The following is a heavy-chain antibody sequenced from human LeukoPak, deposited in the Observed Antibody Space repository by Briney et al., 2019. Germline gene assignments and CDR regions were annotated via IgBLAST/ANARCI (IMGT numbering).Heavy chain of an antibody. CDR1: GFTFDDYG. V-gene: IGHV3-20*04. CDR3: ARDKGSYYYDSSGPPHYMDV. J-gene: IGHJ6*03. Sequence: PGGSLRLSCAASGFTFDDYGMSWVRQAPGKGLEWVSGINWNGGSTGYAGSVKGRFTISRDNAKNSLYLQMNSLRAEDTAVYYCARDKGSYYYDSSGPPHYMDVWGKGTTVTVSS. CDR2: INWNGGST. D-gene: IGHD3-22*01.